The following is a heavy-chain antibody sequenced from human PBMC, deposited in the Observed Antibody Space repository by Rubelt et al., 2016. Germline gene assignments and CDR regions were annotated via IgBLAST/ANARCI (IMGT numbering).Heavy chain of an antibody. CDR1: GGSFSGYY. Sequence: GLLKPSETLSLTCAVSGGSFSGYYWSWIRQPPGKGLEWIGEIDHSGSTNYNPSLKSRVTISVDTSKNQFSLKLSSVTAADTAVYYCARVSVGECCSGGSCYAYYFDYWGQGTLVTVSS. J-gene: IGHJ4*02. CDR2: IDHSGST. D-gene: IGHD2-15*01. CDR3: ARVSVGECCSGGSCYAYYFDY. V-gene: IGHV4-34*01.